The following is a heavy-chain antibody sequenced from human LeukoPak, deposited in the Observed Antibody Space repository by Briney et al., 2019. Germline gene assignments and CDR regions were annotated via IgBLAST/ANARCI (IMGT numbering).Heavy chain of an antibody. CDR2: ISYDGSNK. V-gene: IGHV3-30-3*01. Sequence: PGRSLRLSCAASGFTFSSYAMHWVRQAPGKGLEWVAVISYDGSNKYYADSVKGRFTISRDNSKNTLYLQMNSLRAEDTAVYYCARALYSSSWYYFDYWGQGTLVTVSS. CDR3: ARALYSSSWYYFDY. J-gene: IGHJ4*02. D-gene: IGHD6-13*01. CDR1: GFTFSSYA.